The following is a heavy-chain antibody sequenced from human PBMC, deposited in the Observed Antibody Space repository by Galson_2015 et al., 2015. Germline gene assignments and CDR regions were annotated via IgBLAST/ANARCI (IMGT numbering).Heavy chain of an antibody. CDR1: RFTVSSDY. J-gene: IGHJ6*02. Sequence: SLRLSCAASRFTVSSDYMHWVRQAPGKGLEWVAVISYDGSNKYYADSVKGRFTISRDNSKNTLYLQMNSLRAEDTAVYYCARDRSQLLYGGAYYYYGMDVWGQGTTVTVSS. V-gene: IGHV3-30-3*01. CDR2: ISYDGSNK. CDR3: ARDRSQLLYGGAYYYYGMDV. D-gene: IGHD2-2*02.